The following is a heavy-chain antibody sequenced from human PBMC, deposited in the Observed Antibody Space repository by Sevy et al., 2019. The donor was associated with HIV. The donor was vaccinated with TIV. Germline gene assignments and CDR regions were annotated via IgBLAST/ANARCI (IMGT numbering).Heavy chain of an antibody. Sequence: GGSLRLSCAASGFTFSSYAMSWVRQAPGKGLEWVSAISGSGGSTYYADSVKGRFTISRDNSKNTVYLQMNGLRAEDTAVYYCARETVSGYNLWGQGTLVTSPQ. V-gene: IGHV3-23*01. CDR1: GFTFSSYA. D-gene: IGHD5-12*01. CDR2: ISGSGGST. J-gene: IGHJ4*02. CDR3: ARETVSGYNL.